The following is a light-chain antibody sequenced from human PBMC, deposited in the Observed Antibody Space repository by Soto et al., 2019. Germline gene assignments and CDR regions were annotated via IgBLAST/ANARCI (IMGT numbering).Light chain of an antibody. CDR3: QVWDSSTPVV. J-gene: IGLJ2*01. CDR2: RID. V-gene: IGLV3-9*01. Sequence: SSELTQPLSVSVALGQTARITCGGNNIATKNVHWYQQKPGQAPVLVIYRIDNRPSGIPERFSGPNSGNTATLTISRAQDGDEADYYCQVWDSSTPVVFGGGTKRTVL. CDR1: NIATKN.